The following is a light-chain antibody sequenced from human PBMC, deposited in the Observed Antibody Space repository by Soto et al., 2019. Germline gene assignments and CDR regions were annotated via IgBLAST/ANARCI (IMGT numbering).Light chain of an antibody. CDR2: GAS. CDR1: QSVSSSY. Sequence: EIVLTQSPGTLSLSPGERATLSCRASQSVSSSYLAWYQQKPGQAPRLLIYGASSRATGIPDRFSGSGSGTDCTLTISRLAPEDFAVYYCQQYGSSPYTFGQGTKLEIK. J-gene: IGKJ2*01. CDR3: QQYGSSPYT. V-gene: IGKV3-20*01.